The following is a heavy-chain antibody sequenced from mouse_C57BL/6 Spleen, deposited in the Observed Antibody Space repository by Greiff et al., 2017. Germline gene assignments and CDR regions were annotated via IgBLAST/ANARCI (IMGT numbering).Heavy chain of an antibody. CDR3: ARMDYGTPRFAY. D-gene: IGHD1-1*01. Sequence: QVQLQQSGPELVKPGASVKISCKVSGYAFSSSWMNWVKQRPGKGLEWIGRIYPGDGDTNYNGKFKGKATLTADKSSSTAYMQLSSLTSEDSAVYFCARMDYGTPRFAYWGQGTLVTVSA. CDR1: GYAFSSSW. CDR2: IYPGDGDT. J-gene: IGHJ3*01. V-gene: IGHV1-82*01.